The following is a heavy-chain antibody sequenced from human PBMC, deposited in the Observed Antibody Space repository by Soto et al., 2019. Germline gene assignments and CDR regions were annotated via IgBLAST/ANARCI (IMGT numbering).Heavy chain of an antibody. J-gene: IGHJ5*02. D-gene: IGHD6-6*01. Sequence: SETLSLTCAVYGGSFSGYYWSWIRQPPGKGLEWIGEINHSGSTNYNPSLKSRVTISVDTSKNQFSLKLSSVTAADTAVYYCAVEYSSSEWFDPWGQGTLVTAPQ. CDR3: AVEYSSSEWFDP. CDR1: GGSFSGYY. CDR2: INHSGST. V-gene: IGHV4-34*01.